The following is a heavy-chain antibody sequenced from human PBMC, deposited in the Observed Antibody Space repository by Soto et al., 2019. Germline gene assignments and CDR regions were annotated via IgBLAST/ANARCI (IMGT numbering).Heavy chain of an antibody. D-gene: IGHD3-3*01. CDR1: GFTFSSYA. V-gene: IGHV3-23*01. J-gene: IGHJ4*02. Sequence: LSLTCAASGFTFSSYAMSWVRQAPGKGLEWVSAISGSGGSTYYADSVKGRFTISRDNSKNTLYLQMNSLRAEDTAVYYCAKDQGYDFWSGYYTSFDYWGQGTLVTVSS. CDR3: AKDQGYDFWSGYYTSFDY. CDR2: ISGSGGST.